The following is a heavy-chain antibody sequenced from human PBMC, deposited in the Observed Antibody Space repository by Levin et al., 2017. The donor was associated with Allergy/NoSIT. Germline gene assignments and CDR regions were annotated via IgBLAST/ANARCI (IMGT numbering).Heavy chain of an antibody. CDR3: AAEAAAGTDIWGYYYYYGMDV. CDR2: IVVGSGNT. V-gene: IGHV1-58*01. Sequence: SVKVSCKASGFTFTSSAVQWVRQARGQRLEWIGWIVVGSGNTNYAQKFQERVTITRDMSTSTAYMELSSLRSEDTAVYYCAAEAAAGTDIWGYYYYYGMDVWGQGTTVTVSS. D-gene: IGHD6-13*01. CDR1: GFTFTSSA. J-gene: IGHJ6*02.